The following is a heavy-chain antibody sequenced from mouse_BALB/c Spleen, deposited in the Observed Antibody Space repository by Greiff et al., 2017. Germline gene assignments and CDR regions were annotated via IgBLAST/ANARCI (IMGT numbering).Heavy chain of an antibody. CDR1: GYSITSDYA. CDR2: ISYSGST. D-gene: IGHD2-4*01. V-gene: IGHV3-2*02. J-gene: IGHJ4*01. CDR3: VYYDDDYAMDY. Sequence: EVQLQQSGPGLVKPSQSLSLTCTVTGYSITSDYAWNWIRQFPGNKLEWMGYISYSGSTSYNPSLKSRISITRDTSKNQFFLQLNSVTTEDTATYYCVYYDDDYAMDYWGQGTSVTVSS.